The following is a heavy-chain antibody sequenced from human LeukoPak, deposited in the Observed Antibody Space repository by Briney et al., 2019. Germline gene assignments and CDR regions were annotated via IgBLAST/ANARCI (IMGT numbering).Heavy chain of an antibody. CDR3: ARSPSSWYHYYYYYMDV. V-gene: IGHV3-48*03. J-gene: IGHJ6*03. CDR2: ISSSGSTI. CDR1: GFTFSSYE. D-gene: IGHD6-13*01. Sequence: PGGSLRLSCAASGFTFSSYEMNWVRQAPGKGLEWVSYISSSGSTIYYADSVKGRFTISRDNAKNSLYLQMNSLRAEDTAVYYCARSPSSWYHYYYYYMDVWGKGTTVTISS.